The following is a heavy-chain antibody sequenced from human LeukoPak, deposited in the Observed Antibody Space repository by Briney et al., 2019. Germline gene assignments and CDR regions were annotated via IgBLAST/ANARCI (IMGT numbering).Heavy chain of an antibody. Sequence: SETLSLTCAVYGGSFSGYYWSWIRQSPGKGLEWIGEINHSGSTNYNPSLKSRVTISVDTSKNQFSLKLSSVTAADTAVYYCARGGYCSGGSCSRYFDYWGQGTLVTVSS. CDR3: ARGGYCSGGSCSRYFDY. CDR1: GGSFSGYY. D-gene: IGHD2-15*01. J-gene: IGHJ4*02. V-gene: IGHV4-34*01. CDR2: INHSGST.